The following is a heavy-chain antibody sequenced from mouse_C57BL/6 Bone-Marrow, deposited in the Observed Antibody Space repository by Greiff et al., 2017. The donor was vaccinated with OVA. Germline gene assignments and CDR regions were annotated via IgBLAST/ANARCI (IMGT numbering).Heavy chain of an antibody. CDR1: GFTFSSYA. Sequence: EVKLVQSGGGLVKPGASLKLSCAASGFTFSSYAMSWVRQTPGQRLEWVATISDGGSYTYYPHNVKGRSTITRDKANSNLYMQMSRLKSEDSAVYYCAREGRCYAWLAYWGQGTLVTVSA. CDR2: ISDGGSYT. V-gene: IGHV5-4*01. D-gene: IGHD2-12*01. CDR3: AREGRCYAWLAY. J-gene: IGHJ3*01.